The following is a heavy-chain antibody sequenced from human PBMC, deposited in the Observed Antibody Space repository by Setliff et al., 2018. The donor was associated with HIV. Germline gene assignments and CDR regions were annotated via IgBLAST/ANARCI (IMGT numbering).Heavy chain of an antibody. CDR1: GFTFSSYS. V-gene: IGHV3-21*01. D-gene: IGHD2-15*01. J-gene: IGHJ6*02. CDR2: ISSSSSYI. Sequence: GGSLKISCAASGFTFSSYSMNWVRQAPGKGPEWVSSISSSSSYIYYADSVKGRLTISRDNAKNSLYLQMNSLRAEDTAVYYCARDLNCSGGSCYHEPLIIYYYYGMDVWGQGTTVTVSS. CDR3: ARDLNCSGGSCYHEPLIIYYYYGMDV.